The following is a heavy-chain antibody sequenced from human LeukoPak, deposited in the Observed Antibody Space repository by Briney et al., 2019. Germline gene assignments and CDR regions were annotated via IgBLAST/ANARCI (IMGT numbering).Heavy chain of an antibody. CDR1: GYTFTTSD. CDR3: ARGSSRSFDI. J-gene: IGHJ3*02. CDR2: MNPNSGNA. Sequence: ASVKVSCKASGYTFTTSDINWVRQAPGQGLQWMGWMNPNSGNAVYAQKFQGRVTMTRSTSINTAYKELSSLRSEDTAVYYCARGSSRSFDIWGLGTMVTVSS. D-gene: IGHD3-10*01. V-gene: IGHV1-8*01.